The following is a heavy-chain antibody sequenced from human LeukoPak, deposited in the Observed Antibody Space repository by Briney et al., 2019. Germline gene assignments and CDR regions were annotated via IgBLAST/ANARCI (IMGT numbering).Heavy chain of an antibody. Sequence: GASVKVFCKASGYTFTGYYMHWVRQAPGQGLEWMGWINPNSGGTNYAQKFQGRVTMTRDTSISTAYMELSRLRSDDTAVYYCASLVNIAAAGDDAFDIWGQGTMVTVSS. J-gene: IGHJ3*02. CDR2: INPNSGGT. CDR1: GYTFTGYY. D-gene: IGHD6-13*01. V-gene: IGHV1-2*02. CDR3: ASLVNIAAAGDDAFDI.